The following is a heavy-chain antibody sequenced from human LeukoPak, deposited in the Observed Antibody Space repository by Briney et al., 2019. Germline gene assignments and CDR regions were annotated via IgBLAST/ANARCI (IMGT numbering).Heavy chain of an antibody. J-gene: IGHJ4*02. Sequence: PSETLSLTCGVYGYSISRGYYWACIRQPPGKGLEWIGTIYHTGSTYYNPSLESRVTISVDTSKNEFSLNLNSVTAADTAVYYCARAGWIITSGIDYWGQGALVTVSS. CDR2: IYHTGST. D-gene: IGHD3-10*01. CDR3: ARAGWIITSGIDY. V-gene: IGHV4-38-2*01. CDR1: GYSISRGYY.